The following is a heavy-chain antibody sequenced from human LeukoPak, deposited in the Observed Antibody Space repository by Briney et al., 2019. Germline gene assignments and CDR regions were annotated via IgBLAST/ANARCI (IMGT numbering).Heavy chain of an antibody. D-gene: IGHD2-2*01. CDR3: ARAPITSPFYFDY. Sequence: GGSLRLSCTASGFAFDEYGMSWVRQVPGKGLEWVSGINWGGGSTGYADSLRGRFTISRDNAKNSLYLQMDSLRAEDTALYYCARAPITSPFYFDYWGQGTLVTVSS. CDR2: INWGGGST. V-gene: IGHV3-20*04. CDR1: GFAFDEYG. J-gene: IGHJ4*02.